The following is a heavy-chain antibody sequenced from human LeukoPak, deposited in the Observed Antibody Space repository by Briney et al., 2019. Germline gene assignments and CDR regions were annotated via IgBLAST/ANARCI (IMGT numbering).Heavy chain of an antibody. D-gene: IGHD4-17*01. CDR1: GFIHSSHG. V-gene: IGHV3-30*18. Sequence: QTGGSLSLSCAASGFIHSSHGMHGARQARDRGLEGVGVISDDGRHKHYADSVKGRFTISRDNSKDTLYLQMNSLRGEETAAYYCAKRRSDYGGYVSYFYDWGQGTLVTVSS. CDR3: AKRRSDYGGYVSYFYD. CDR2: ISDDGRHK. J-gene: IGHJ4*02.